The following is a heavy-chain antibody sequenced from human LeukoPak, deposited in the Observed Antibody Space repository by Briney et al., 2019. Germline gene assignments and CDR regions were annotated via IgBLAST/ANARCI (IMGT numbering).Heavy chain of an antibody. CDR3: ARDLGYCSGGSCYYYYGMDV. CDR1: GGTFSSYA. V-gene: IGHV1-69*04. J-gene: IGHJ6*02. Sequence: SVKVSCKASGGTFSSYAISWVRQAPGQGLEWMGRIIPILGIANYAQKFQGRVTITADKSTSTAYMELSSLRSEDTAVYYCARDLGYCSGGSCYYYYGMDVWGQGTTVTVSS. D-gene: IGHD2-15*01. CDR2: IIPILGIA.